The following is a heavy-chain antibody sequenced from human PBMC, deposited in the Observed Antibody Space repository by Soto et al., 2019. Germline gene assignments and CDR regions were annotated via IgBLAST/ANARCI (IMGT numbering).Heavy chain of an antibody. V-gene: IGHV3-23*01. Sequence: GGSLRLSCAASGFTFSSYAMSWVRQAPGKGLEWVSAISGSGGSTYYADSVKGRFTISRDNSKNTLYLQMNSLRAEDTAVYYCXKGVYYDFWSGYLTFDYWGQGTLVTVSS. D-gene: IGHD3-3*01. CDR2: ISGSGGST. J-gene: IGHJ4*02. CDR1: GFTFSSYA. CDR3: XKGVYYDFWSGYLTFDY.